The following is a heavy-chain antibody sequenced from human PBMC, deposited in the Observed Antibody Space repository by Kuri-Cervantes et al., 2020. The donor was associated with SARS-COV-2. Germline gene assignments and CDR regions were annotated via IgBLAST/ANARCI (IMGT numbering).Heavy chain of an antibody. CDR3: AREWGGYYGSVRRCYYYYGMDV. CDR1: GYTFTSYG. V-gene: IGHV1-18*01. D-gene: IGHD3-10*01. CDR2: ISAYNGNT. Sequence: GGSLRLSCKASGYTFTSYGISWVRQAPGQGLEWMGWISAYNGNTNYAQKLQGRVTMTTDTSTSTAYMELRSLRSDDTAVYYCAREWGGYYGSVRRCYYYYGMDVWGQGTTVTVS. J-gene: IGHJ6*02.